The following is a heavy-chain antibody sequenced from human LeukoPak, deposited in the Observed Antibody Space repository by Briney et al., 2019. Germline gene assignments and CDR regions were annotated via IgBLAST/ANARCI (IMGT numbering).Heavy chain of an antibody. CDR1: GFTFSSYG. J-gene: IGHJ5*01. Sequence: VQPGRSLRLPCAASGFTFSSYGMHWVRPAPGKGLEWVAVISYDGSNKYYADSVKGRFTISRDNSKNTLYLQMNSLRAEDTAVYSCARGADGVSSNSRGWFDSWGQGTLVTVSS. CDR3: ARGADGVSSNSRGWFDS. D-gene: IGHD2-15*01. V-gene: IGHV3-30*03. CDR2: ISYDGSNK.